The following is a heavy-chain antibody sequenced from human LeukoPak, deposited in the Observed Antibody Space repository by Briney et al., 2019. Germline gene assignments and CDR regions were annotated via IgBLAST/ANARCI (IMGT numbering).Heavy chain of an antibody. CDR2: TKPDGSDK. V-gene: IGHV3-7*01. Sequence: GGSLRLSCAASGFTFSDYNMRWIRQAPGKELEWVAITKPDGSDKSYVGSVKGRFTISRDNSKNTLYLQMNSLRAEDTAVYYCAKDQGDSSGLDYWGQGTLVTVSS. CDR1: GFTFSDYN. D-gene: IGHD3-22*01. CDR3: AKDQGDSSGLDY. J-gene: IGHJ4*02.